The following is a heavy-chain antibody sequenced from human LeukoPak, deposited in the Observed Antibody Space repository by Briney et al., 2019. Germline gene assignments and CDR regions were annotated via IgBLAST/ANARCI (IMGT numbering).Heavy chain of an antibody. Sequence: GGSLRLSCAVSGFTFSSRSMSWVRQAPGKGLEWVTNIKHDGSEENYVDSVKGRFSISRNNAKNSLFLQMNSLRAEDTAVYYCVRGKRFLDVWGRGTTVTVSS. D-gene: IGHD3-3*01. V-gene: IGHV3-7*01. J-gene: IGHJ6*02. CDR1: GFTFSSRS. CDR3: VRGKRFLDV. CDR2: IKHDGSEE.